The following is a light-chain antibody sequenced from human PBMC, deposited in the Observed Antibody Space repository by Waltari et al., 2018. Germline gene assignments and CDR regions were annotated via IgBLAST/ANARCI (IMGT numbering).Light chain of an antibody. CDR3: CSYAGSDSYV. CDR1: SSDIGGYNY. V-gene: IGLV2-11*01. CDR2: DVT. Sequence: SDLTQPRPVSGSPGQSVTISCTGTSSDIGGYNYVTWYQQHPDKVPKLMIYDVTKRPSGVPDRFSGSKSGNTASLTISGLQAEDEADYYCCSYAGSDSYVFGSGTQVTVL. J-gene: IGLJ1*01.